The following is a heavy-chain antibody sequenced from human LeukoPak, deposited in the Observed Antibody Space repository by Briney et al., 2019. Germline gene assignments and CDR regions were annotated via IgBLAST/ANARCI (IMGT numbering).Heavy chain of an antibody. CDR1: GGTFSSYA. D-gene: IGHD2-2*01. J-gene: IGHJ4*02. CDR3: ASSVVPAARGFYYFDY. V-gene: IGHV1-69*13. CDR2: IIPIFGTA. Sequence: SVKVSCKASGGTFSSYAISWVRQAPGQGLEWMGGIIPIFGTANYAQKFQGRVTITADESTSTAYMELSSLRSEDTAVYYCASSVVPAARGFYYFDYWGQGTLVTVSS.